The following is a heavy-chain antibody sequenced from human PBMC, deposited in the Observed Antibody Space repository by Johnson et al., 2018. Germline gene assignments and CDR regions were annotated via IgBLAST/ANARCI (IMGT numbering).Heavy chain of an antibody. D-gene: IGHD1-26*01. V-gene: IGHV3-33*01. CDR2: IWYDGSNK. CDR3: PRDISGPLPHAYYFSSGMDV. J-gene: IGHJ6*02. Sequence: VQLVESGGGVVQPGRSLRLSCAASGFTFSSYGMHWVRQAPGKGLEWVAVIWYDGSNKYYADSVKGRFTISRDNSKNTLYLQMNSLRAEDTAVYYWPRDISGPLPHAYYFSSGMDVWGQGTTVTVSS. CDR1: GFTFSSYG.